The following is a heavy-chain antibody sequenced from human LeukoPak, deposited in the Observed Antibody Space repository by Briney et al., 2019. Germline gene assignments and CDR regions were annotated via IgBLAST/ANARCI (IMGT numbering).Heavy chain of an antibody. CDR3: ARDGQWLVLWWFDP. Sequence: GGSLRLSCAASGFTFRSYAMHWVRQAPGKGLEWVAVISYDGSKKYYADSVKGRFTISRDNSKNTLYLQMNSLRAEDTAVYYCARDGQWLVLWWFDPWGQGTLVTVSS. CDR1: GFTFRSYA. J-gene: IGHJ5*02. V-gene: IGHV3-30*04. D-gene: IGHD6-19*01. CDR2: ISYDGSKK.